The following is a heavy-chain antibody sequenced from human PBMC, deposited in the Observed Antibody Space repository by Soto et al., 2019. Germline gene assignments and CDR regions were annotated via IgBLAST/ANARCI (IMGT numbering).Heavy chain of an antibody. J-gene: IGHJ4*02. CDR3: ARFGMVTFDC. V-gene: IGHV3-21*01. Sequence: GSLRLSCASSGFLVNTYSMDWVRQAPGKGLEWVASISPSGSYMYYGDSLKGRFTVSRDNAKKSLYLQMDSLRADDTAIYYCARFGMVTFDCWGQGALFTVSS. CDR1: GFLVNTYS. CDR2: ISPSGSYM. D-gene: IGHD3-3*01.